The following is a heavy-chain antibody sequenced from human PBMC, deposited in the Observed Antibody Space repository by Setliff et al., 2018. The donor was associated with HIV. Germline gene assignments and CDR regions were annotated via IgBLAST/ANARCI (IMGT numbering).Heavy chain of an antibody. CDR3: ATPPIAGVRGYPQGWYFDL. J-gene: IGHJ2*01. CDR1: GYSISSDYY. CDR2: IYHTGST. V-gene: IGHV4-38-2*02. D-gene: IGHD3-10*01. Sequence: SETLSLTCTVSGYSISSDYYWGWSRQPPGKGLEWIGSIYHTGSTYYNPSLKSRVTISVDTSKNQFSLKLTSVTAADTAVYYCATPPIAGVRGYPQGWYFDLWGRGTLVTVSS.